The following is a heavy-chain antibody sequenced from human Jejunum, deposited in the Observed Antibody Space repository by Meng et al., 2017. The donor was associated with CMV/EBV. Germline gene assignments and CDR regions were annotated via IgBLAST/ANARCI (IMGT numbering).Heavy chain of an antibody. CDR2: RNGDGSSV. Sequence: EVKLLWSGGGLVQPGESLGLSCGASGFAFSAYAMTWVRQVPGKGLDWVSGRNGDGSSVYYADSVKGRFTVSRDNSKNMVFLQMNSLRAEDTAIYYCAKDRQQLANLNYWGQGTLVTVSS. J-gene: IGHJ4*02. D-gene: IGHD6-13*01. CDR3: AKDRQQLANLNY. V-gene: IGHV3-23*01. CDR1: GFAFSAYA.